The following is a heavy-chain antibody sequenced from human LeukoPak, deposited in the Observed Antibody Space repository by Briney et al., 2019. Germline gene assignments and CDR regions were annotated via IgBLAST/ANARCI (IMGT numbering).Heavy chain of an antibody. CDR2: INPNSGGT. Sequence: EASVKVSCKASGYTFTGYYMHWVRQAPGQGLEWMGWINPNSGGTNYAQKFQGRVTMTRDTSISTAYMELSRPRSDDTAVYYCARVGIAVAGYYYYYYYMDVWGKGTTVTISS. CDR3: ARVGIAVAGYYYYYYYMDV. J-gene: IGHJ6*03. CDR1: GYTFTGYY. V-gene: IGHV1-2*02. D-gene: IGHD6-19*01.